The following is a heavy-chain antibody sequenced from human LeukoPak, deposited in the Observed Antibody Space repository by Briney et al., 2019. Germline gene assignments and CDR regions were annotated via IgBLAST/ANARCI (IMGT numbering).Heavy chain of an antibody. CDR3: ARRGVPGHTHLDY. D-gene: IGHD3-10*01. CDR1: GFTFSSYA. J-gene: IGHJ4*02. CDR2: ISGSGGST. V-gene: IGHV3-23*01. Sequence: GGSLRLSCAASGFTFSSYAMSWVRQAPGKGLEWVSAISGSGGSTYYADSVKGRFTISRDNSKNTLYLQMNSLRAEDTAVYYCARRGVPGHTHLDYWGQGTLVTVSS.